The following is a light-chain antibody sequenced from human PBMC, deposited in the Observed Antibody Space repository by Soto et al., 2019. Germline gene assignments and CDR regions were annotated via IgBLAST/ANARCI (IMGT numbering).Light chain of an antibody. J-gene: IGKJ5*01. CDR1: RSVAGAY. Sequence: IVMTQSPGTLSLSPGDRATLSCRASRSVAGAYVAWYQQRPGQAPRLLISEASSRATGIPDRFSGSGSGTDFTLTIDRLEPEDFAMYYCQQHGSSPITFGQGTRLEIK. CDR2: EAS. V-gene: IGKV3-20*01. CDR3: QQHGSSPIT.